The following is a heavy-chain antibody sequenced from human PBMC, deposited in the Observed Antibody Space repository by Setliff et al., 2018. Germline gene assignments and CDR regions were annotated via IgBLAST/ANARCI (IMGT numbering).Heavy chain of an antibody. CDR2: IYNAVTT. CDR3: ARDQFSSGWYGAPESYFDR. V-gene: IGHV4-59*12. J-gene: IGHJ4*02. Sequence: SETLSLTCIVSGDSIRSYYYSWIRQPPGKGLEWIGYIYNAVTTKYNPSLGSRVSVSADTSKNQVSLTLNYVTATDTAVYYCARDQFSSGWYGAPESYFDRWGQGILVTVPQ. D-gene: IGHD6-19*01. CDR1: GDSIRSYY.